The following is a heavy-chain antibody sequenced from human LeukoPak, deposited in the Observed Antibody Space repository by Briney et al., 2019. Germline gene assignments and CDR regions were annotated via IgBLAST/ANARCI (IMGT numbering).Heavy chain of an antibody. V-gene: IGHV3-64*01. CDR3: ARDSIVGATSTFDY. D-gene: IGHD1-26*01. CDR1: GFTFSGSA. Sequence: GGSLRLSCAASGFTFSGSAMHWVRQAPGKGLEYVSAISSNGGSTYYANSVKGRFTISRDNSKNTLYLQMGSLRAEDMAVYYCARDSIVGATSTFDYWGQGTLVTVSS. J-gene: IGHJ4*02. CDR2: ISSNGGST.